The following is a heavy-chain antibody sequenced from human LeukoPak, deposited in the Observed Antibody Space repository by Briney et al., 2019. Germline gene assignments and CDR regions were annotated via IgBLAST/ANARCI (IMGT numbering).Heavy chain of an antibody. CDR2: ISSSSSYI. CDR1: GFTFSSYS. D-gene: IGHD5-18*01. J-gene: IGHJ4*02. Sequence: PGGSLRLSCAASGFTFSSYSMNWVRQAPGKGLEWVSSISSSSSYIYYADSVKGRFTISRDNAKNSLYLQRNSLRAEDTAVYYCARNTYSYGPRFDYWGQGALVTVSS. V-gene: IGHV3-21*01. CDR3: ARNTYSYGPRFDY.